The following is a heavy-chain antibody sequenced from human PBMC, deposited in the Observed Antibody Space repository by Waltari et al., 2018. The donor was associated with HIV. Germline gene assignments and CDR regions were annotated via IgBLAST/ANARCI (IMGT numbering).Heavy chain of an antibody. Sequence: QLQLRESGPRLVKPLEPLALNCSVSGGSITTYLWNWYRQPPGKGLEWIGYIHSPGRTNYNPSLKSRVTISVDTSKTVFSLQLKSVTAADTAIYYCARGIFGGNPGYWGRGTLITVS. CDR3: ARGIFGGNPGY. CDR2: IHSPGRT. D-gene: IGHD2-15*01. CDR1: GGSITTYL. J-gene: IGHJ4*02. V-gene: IGHV4-59*01.